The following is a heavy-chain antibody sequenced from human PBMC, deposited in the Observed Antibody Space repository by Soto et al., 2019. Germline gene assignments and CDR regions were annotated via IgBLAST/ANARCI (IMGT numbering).Heavy chain of an antibody. CDR1: GYTCTIYD. Sequence: ASVKVSCKASGYTCTIYDINRGLQSTLQWLEWMGWMNPNSGNTGYAQKFQGRVTMTRNTSISTAYMELSSLRSEDTAVYYCARMRARAARRINYYYGMDVWGQATTVTVSS. V-gene: IGHV1-8*01. J-gene: IGHJ6*02. CDR2: MNPNSGNT. D-gene: IGHD6-6*01. CDR3: ARMRARAARRINYYYGMDV.